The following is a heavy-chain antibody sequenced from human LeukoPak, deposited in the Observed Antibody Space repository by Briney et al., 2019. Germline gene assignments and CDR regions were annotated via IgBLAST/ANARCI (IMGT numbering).Heavy chain of an antibody. CDR3: AKDKPITMIVVVPPLYFDY. CDR1: GFTFSTYG. J-gene: IGHJ4*02. Sequence: GGSLRLSCAASGFTFSTYGMHWVRQAPGKGLEWVAFIRYDGSNKYYADSVKGRFSISRDNSRNTLYLEINSLRAEDTAVYYCAKDKPITMIVVVPPLYFDYWGQGTLVTVSS. V-gene: IGHV3-30*02. CDR2: IRYDGSNK. D-gene: IGHD3-22*01.